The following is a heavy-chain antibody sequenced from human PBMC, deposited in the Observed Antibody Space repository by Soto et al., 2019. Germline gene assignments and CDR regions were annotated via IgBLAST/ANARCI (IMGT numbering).Heavy chain of an antibody. V-gene: IGHV1-2*02. CDR3: ARKLERRGSYYYYYDMDV. CDR1: GYTFPDYY. CDR2: INPNSGGT. D-gene: IGHD1-1*01. J-gene: IGHJ6*02. Sequence: ASVKVSCKASGYTFPDYYMHWVRQAPGQGLEWMGWINPNSGGTNEAQKFQGRVTMTRDTSISTAYMELSRMRSDNTAVYYSARKLERRGSYYYYYDMDVWGQGTTVTVSS.